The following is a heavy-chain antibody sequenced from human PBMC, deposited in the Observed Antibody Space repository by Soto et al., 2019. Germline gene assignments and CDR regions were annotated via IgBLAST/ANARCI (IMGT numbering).Heavy chain of an antibody. CDR1: GYTFTGYY. Sequence: GASVKVSCKASGYTFTGYYMHWVRQAPGQGLEWMGWINPNSGGTNYAQKFQGRVTMTRDTSISTAYMELSRLRSDDTAVYYCARDRFLEWLLPDYYYGMDVWGQGTTVTVPS. J-gene: IGHJ6*02. CDR2: INPNSGGT. CDR3: ARDRFLEWLLPDYYYGMDV. V-gene: IGHV1-2*02. D-gene: IGHD3-3*01.